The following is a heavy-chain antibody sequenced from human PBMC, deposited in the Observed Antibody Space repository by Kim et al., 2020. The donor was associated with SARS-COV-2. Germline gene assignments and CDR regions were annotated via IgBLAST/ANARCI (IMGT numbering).Heavy chain of an antibody. CDR2: IYYSGST. V-gene: IGHV4-39*01. D-gene: IGHD3-22*01. CDR3: ASRGVTMIVVVTGVDAFDD. J-gene: IGHJ3*01. CDR1: GGSISSSSYY. Sequence: SETLSLTCTVSGGSISSSSYYWGWIRQPPGKGLEWIGNIYYSGSTYYNPSLKSRVTISVDTSKNQFSLKLSSVTAADTAVYYCASRGVTMIVVVTGVDAFDDGGQGTMATASS.